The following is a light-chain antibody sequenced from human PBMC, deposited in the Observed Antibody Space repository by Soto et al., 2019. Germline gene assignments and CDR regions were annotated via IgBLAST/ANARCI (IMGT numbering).Light chain of an antibody. V-gene: IGKV3-15*01. CDR1: QSVSSN. J-gene: IGKJ2*01. Sequence: EIVMTQSPATLSVSPGERATLSCRASQSVSSNLAWYQQKPGQAPRLLIYGASTRATGIPARLSGSGSGTEFTLTISSLQSEDFAVYYCQQFYNWPMYTFGQGTKLEIK. CDR2: GAS. CDR3: QQFYNWPMYT.